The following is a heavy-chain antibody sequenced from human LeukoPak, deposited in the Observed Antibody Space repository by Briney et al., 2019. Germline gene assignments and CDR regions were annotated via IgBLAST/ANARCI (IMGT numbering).Heavy chain of an antibody. CDR3: ASSDNVISEDAFYI. CDR2: ISSSSSTI. D-gene: IGHD1-1*01. Sequence: QPVGSLRLSCAASGFTFSSYSMSWVRQAPGKGLEWVSYISSSSSTIYYADSVKGRFTISRDNTKNSLYLQMNSLRAEDTAVYYCASSDNVISEDAFYIWGQGTMVTVSS. CDR1: GFTFSSYS. J-gene: IGHJ3*02. V-gene: IGHV3-48*04.